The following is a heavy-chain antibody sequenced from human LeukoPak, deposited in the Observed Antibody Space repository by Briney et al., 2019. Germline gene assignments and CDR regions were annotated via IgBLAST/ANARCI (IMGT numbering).Heavy chain of an antibody. Sequence: PSETLSLTCTVSGGSMSSGGYSWSWIRQPPGKGLEWIGYIYHSGSTYYNPSLKSRVTISVDRSKNQFSLKLSSVTAADTAVYYCARGNNKYDFWSGYYHPFDYWGQGTLVTVSS. CDR3: ARGNNKYDFWSGYYHPFDY. CDR2: IYHSGST. CDR1: GGSMSSGGYS. D-gene: IGHD3-3*01. V-gene: IGHV4-30-2*01. J-gene: IGHJ4*02.